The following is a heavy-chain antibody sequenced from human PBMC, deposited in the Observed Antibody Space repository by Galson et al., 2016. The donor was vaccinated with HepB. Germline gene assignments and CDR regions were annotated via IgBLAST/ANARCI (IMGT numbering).Heavy chain of an antibody. Sequence: SVKVSCKASGGTFDSHAISWVRQAPGQGLEWMGGILPLFDTSYHAQQFQGRVTFTADESKTTPYMELNNLRPEDTAVYFCARDLDPDRRYRSGWSAHWGQGALVAVSS. CDR3: ARDLDPDRRYRSGWSAH. CDR1: GGTFDSHA. CDR2: ILPLFDTS. D-gene: IGHD6-19*01. V-gene: IGHV1-69*13. J-gene: IGHJ4*02.